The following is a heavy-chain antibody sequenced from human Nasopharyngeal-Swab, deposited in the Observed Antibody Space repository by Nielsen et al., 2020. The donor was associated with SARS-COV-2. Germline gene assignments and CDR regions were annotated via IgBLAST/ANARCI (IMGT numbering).Heavy chain of an antibody. Sequence: GGSLRLSCAASGFTFSSYSMNWVRQAPGKGLEWVSSISSSSSYKHYADSVKSRFTISRDNAKNSLYLQMNSLRAEDTAVYYCARGEVTTMGYWGQGTLVTVSS. CDR1: GFTFSSYS. CDR3: ARGEVTTMGY. CDR2: ISSSSSYK. D-gene: IGHD4-17*01. J-gene: IGHJ4*02. V-gene: IGHV3-21*01.